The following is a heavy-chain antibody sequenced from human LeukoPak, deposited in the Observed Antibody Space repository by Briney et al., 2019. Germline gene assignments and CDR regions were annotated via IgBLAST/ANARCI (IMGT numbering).Heavy chain of an antibody. CDR1: GYTFTKYY. CDR3: ARIRDGYNDAYDI. V-gene: IGHV1-46*01. CDR2: INPGGDNT. D-gene: IGHD5-24*01. J-gene: IGHJ3*02. Sequence: ASGKVSCKASGYTFTKYYIHWVRQAPGQGLEWMGLINPGGDNTNYAQNFQGRVTMTRDTSTSTVYMELSSLRSEDTAIYYCARIRDGYNDAYDIWGQGTVVTVPS.